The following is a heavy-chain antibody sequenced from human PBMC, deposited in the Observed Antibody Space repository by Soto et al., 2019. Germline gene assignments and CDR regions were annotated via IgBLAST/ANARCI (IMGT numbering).Heavy chain of an antibody. CDR1: GGSLSGYY. CDR2: VKDGGHT. J-gene: IGHJ4*02. CDR3: ARGQEGVVATH. V-gene: IGHV4-34*01. D-gene: IGHD5-12*01. Sequence: PSETLSLTCAVTGGSLSGYYWSWIRQPPGKGLEWIGEVKDGGHTNYSPSLRGRVTISSDTSNNQFSLRLNFVTAADTGVYYCARGQEGVVATHWDQGSLVTSPQ.